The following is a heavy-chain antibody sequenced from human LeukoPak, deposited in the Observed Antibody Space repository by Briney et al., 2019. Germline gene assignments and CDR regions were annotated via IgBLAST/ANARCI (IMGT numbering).Heavy chain of an antibody. Sequence: PGGSLRLSCAASGFFFSSYAMSWVRQAPGKGLEWVAVISYDGSSQHYGDSVKGRFTISKDNSKNTLFLQMNSLRPEDTAIYYCARDSGYSSVGWYAGRYWGRGTLITVSS. V-gene: IGHV3-30*04. CDR3: ARDSGYSSVGWYAGRY. D-gene: IGHD6-19*01. CDR2: ISYDGSSQ. J-gene: IGHJ4*02. CDR1: GFFFSSYA.